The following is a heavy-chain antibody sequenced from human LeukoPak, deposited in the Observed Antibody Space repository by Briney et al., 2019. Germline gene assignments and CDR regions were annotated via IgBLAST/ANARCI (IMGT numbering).Heavy chain of an antibody. CDR3: ARDRGYCISTSCYRFWFDP. Sequence: SETLSLTCTVSGGSISSYYWSWIRQPAGKGLEWIGRIYTSGSTNYNPSLKSRVTMSIDTSKNQFSLKLSSVTAADTAVYYCARDRGYCISTSCYRFWFDPWGQGTLVTVSS. CDR1: GGSISSYY. D-gene: IGHD2-2*01. J-gene: IGHJ5*02. V-gene: IGHV4-4*07. CDR2: IYTSGST.